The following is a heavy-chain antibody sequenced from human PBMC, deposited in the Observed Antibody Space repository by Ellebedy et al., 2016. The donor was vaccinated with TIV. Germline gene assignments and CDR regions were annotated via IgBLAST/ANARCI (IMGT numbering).Heavy chain of an antibody. CDR3: TRGEYQSDYFGMDV. V-gene: IGHV3-33*03. CDR2: IWYDGSNE. D-gene: IGHD4-17*01. Sequence: GGSLRLSCAASGSTFSSYGMHWVRQAPGKGLEWVAVIWYDGSNEYYADSVKGRFTISRDNSKNTLNLQMNSLIAEDPAINYCTRGEYQSDYFGMDVWGQGTTVTVSS. CDR1: GSTFSSYG. J-gene: IGHJ6*02.